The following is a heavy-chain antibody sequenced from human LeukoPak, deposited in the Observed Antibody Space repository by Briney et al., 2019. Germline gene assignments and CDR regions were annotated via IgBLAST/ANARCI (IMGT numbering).Heavy chain of an antibody. J-gene: IGHJ6*02. Sequence: SETLSLTCTVSGGSISSSSYYWGWIRQPPGKGLEWIGSIYYSGSTYYNPSLESRVTISVDTSKNQFSLKLSSVTAADTAVYYCARTYYDFWSGYAAHYYYGMDVWGQGTTVTVSS. CDR3: ARTYYDFWSGYAAHYYYGMDV. CDR1: GGSISSSSYY. D-gene: IGHD3-3*01. V-gene: IGHV4-39*01. CDR2: IYYSGST.